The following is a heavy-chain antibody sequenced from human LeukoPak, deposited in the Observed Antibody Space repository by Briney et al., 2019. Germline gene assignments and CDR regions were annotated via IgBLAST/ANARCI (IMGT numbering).Heavy chain of an antibody. D-gene: IGHD6-13*01. CDR1: GGSVSSGSYY. CDR2: IYYSGST. J-gene: IGHJ5*02. Sequence: MTSETLSLACTVSGGSVSSGSYYWNWIRQPPGKGLEWIGYIYYSGSTNYNPSLNSRVTISLDTSKNQFSLKLSSVTAAATAVFYCARWYSSIRGWFDPWGQGTPVTVSS. V-gene: IGHV4-61*01. CDR3: ARWYSSIRGWFDP.